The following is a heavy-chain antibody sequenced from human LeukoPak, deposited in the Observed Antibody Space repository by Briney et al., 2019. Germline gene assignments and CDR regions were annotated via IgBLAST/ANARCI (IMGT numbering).Heavy chain of an antibody. CDR3: ASEKWVKREGVYYYYGITV. D-gene: IGHD1-26*01. V-gene: IGHV1-8*01. CDR2: MNPNSGNT. Sequence: ASVKVSCKASGYPFNTYDINWVRQATGQGLEWMGWMNPNSGNTNCAQKFKGRVTMTRDTAMGTAYMELSSLTSEDTAVYYCASEKWVKREGVYYYYGITVWSQGTTVTVSS. CDR1: GYPFNTYD. J-gene: IGHJ6*02.